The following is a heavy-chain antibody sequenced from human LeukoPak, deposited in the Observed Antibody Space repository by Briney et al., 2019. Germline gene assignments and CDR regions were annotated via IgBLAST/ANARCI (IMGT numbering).Heavy chain of an antibody. J-gene: IGHJ4*02. Sequence: GGSLRLSCAASGFTFNNFAMHWVRQAPGKGLEWVAIISHDGSKKDYADSVKGRFTLSRDNSQNTLYAQMNSLGVGDTAVYYCARDNIAYGSGSYLGYWGQGTLVIVSS. CDR3: ARDNIAYGSGSYLGY. D-gene: IGHD3-10*01. CDR1: GFTFNNFA. CDR2: ISHDGSKK. V-gene: IGHV3-30*04.